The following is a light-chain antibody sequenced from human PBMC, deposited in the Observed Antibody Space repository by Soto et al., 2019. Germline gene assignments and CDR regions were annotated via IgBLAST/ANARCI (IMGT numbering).Light chain of an antibody. CDR3: LQYDSSRT. CDR1: QSVMSRF. CDR2: GTS. V-gene: IGKV3-20*01. Sequence: EIVLTQSPGTLSLSPGERATLSCRASQSVMSRFLAWYQQKPGQAPRLLIYGTSSRAAGIPDRFSGSGSGTDFTLTISTLEPEDFEAYDGLQYDSSRTLGQGTKVEMK. J-gene: IGKJ1*01.